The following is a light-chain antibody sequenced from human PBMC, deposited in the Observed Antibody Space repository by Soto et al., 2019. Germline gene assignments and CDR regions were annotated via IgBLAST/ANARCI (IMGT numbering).Light chain of an antibody. V-gene: IGKV1-39*01. CDR1: QSIDNY. CDR2: AAS. Sequence: DIQMTQSPSSLSAFVGDRVTITCRASQSIDNYLNWYQQKPGKAPKLLIYAASSLQSGVPSRFSGSGSGTDFTLNISSLQPEDFETYYCQQSYNAPRTFGPGTKVDIK. CDR3: QQSYNAPRT. J-gene: IGKJ3*01.